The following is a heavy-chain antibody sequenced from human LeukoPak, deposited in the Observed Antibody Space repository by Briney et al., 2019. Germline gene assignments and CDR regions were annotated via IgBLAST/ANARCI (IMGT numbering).Heavy chain of an antibody. V-gene: IGHV1-69*05. D-gene: IGHD4-17*01. J-gene: IGHJ4*02. Sequence: SVKVSCKASGGTFSSYAISWVRQAPGQGLEWMGGIIPIFGTANYAQKLQGRVTMTTDTSTSTAYMELRSLRSDDTAVYYCARVSINDYALIYWGQGTLVTVSS. CDR2: IIPIFGTA. CDR3: ARVSINDYALIY. CDR1: GGTFSSYA.